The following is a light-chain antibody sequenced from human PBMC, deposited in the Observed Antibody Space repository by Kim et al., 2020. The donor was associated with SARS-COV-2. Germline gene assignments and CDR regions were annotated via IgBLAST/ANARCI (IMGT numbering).Light chain of an antibody. Sequence: ASVGDRGTIACRASQSVSSYWAWYQQYPEKAPKLLIYKMYILEIVVTARFSSSGSAADFTHTISSLQPDDFATYYCQQYNLYTFTFGPEAKVDIK. CDR2: KMY. CDR1: QSVSSY. J-gene: IGKJ3*01. CDR3: QQYNLYTFT. V-gene: IGKV1-5*03.